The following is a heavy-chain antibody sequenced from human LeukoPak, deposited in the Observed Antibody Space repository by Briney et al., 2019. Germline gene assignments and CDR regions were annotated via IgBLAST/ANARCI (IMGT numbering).Heavy chain of an antibody. CDR1: GFPLSTSGVG. J-gene: IGHJ5*02. CDR2: IYWDDVK. V-gene: IGHV2-5*02. Sequence: SGPTLVEPTQTLTLTCTFFGFPLSTSGVGVGWIRQPPGKALEWLALIYWDDVKRYSPSLQSRLTITKDTSNNQVVLTMTNMDPVDTATYYCAATPYCSGGRCYRSWFDPWGQGTLVTVSS. CDR3: AATPYCSGGRCYRSWFDP. D-gene: IGHD2-15*01.